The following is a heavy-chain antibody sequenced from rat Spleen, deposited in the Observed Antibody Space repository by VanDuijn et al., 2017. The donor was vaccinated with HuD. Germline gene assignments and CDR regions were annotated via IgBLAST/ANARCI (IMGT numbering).Heavy chain of an antibody. CDR2: ISTGGGNT. CDR3: AREARWYFDF. V-gene: IGHV5-25*01. J-gene: IGHJ1*01. Sequence: EVQLVESGGGLVQPGRSMKLSCAASGFTFSNYYMAWVRQAPTKGLEWVASISTGGGNTYYRDSVKGRFTVSRDNAKSTLYLQMDSLRSEDTATYYCAREARWYFDFWGPGTMVTVSS. CDR1: GFTFSNYY.